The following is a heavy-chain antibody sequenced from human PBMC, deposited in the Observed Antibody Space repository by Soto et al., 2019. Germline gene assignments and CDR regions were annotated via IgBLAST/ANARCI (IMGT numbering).Heavy chain of an antibody. Sequence: QVQLVESGGGVVQPGRSLRLSCAASGFTFSSYGMHWVRQAPGKGLEWVAVISYDGSNKYYADSVKGRFTISRDNSKNTLYLQMNSLRAEDTAVYYCAKEGSSLSQEQYYYYGMDVWGQGTTVTVSS. CDR3: AKEGSSLSQEQYYYYGMDV. CDR2: ISYDGSNK. J-gene: IGHJ6*02. CDR1: GFTFSSYG. D-gene: IGHD6-13*01. V-gene: IGHV3-30*18.